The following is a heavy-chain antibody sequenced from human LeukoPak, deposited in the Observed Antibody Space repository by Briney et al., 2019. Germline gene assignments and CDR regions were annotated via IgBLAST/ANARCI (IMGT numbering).Heavy chain of an antibody. J-gene: IGHJ5*02. Sequence: ASVKVSCKASGYTFTGYYIHWVRQAPGQGLEWMGWISPNSSGTNYAQKSQGRVIMTRDTSISTAYMDLSRLRSDDTAVYYCARVSGEFYGPWGQGTLVTVSS. CDR1: GYTFTGYY. D-gene: IGHD3-10*01. CDR3: ARVSGEFYGP. V-gene: IGHV1-2*02. CDR2: ISPNSSGT.